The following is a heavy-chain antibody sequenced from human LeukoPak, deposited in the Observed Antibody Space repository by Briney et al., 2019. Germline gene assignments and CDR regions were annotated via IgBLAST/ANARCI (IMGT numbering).Heavy chain of an antibody. CDR3: AKNGQSGFSFDP. V-gene: IGHV4-39*07. CDR2: SSDSGGT. J-gene: IGHJ5*02. Sequence: SETLSLTCTVSGGSISSSSYYWGWIRQPPGKGLEWIGESSDSGGTKFNPSLKSRVTISADTSKNQFSLKLSSVTAADTAVYHCAKNGQSGFSFDPWGQGTLVTVSS. CDR1: GGSISSSSYY. D-gene: IGHD1-26*01.